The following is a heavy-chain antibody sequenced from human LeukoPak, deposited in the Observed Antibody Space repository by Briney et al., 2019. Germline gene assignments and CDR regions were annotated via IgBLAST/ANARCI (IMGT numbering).Heavy chain of an antibody. CDR1: GFTFSSYA. D-gene: IGHD3-3*01. V-gene: IGHV3-21*01. CDR3: ARDLNPTIYDFWSSGTAIFDY. J-gene: IGHJ4*02. Sequence: PGGSLRLSCAASGFTFSSYAMSWVRQAPGKGLEWVSSISSSSSYIYYADSVKGRFTISRDNAKNSLYLQMNSLRAEDTAVYYCARDLNPTIYDFWSSGTAIFDYWGQGTLVTVSS. CDR2: ISSSSSYI.